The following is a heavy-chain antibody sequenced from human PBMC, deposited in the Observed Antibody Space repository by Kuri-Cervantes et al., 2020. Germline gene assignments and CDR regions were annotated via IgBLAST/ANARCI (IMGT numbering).Heavy chain of an antibody. CDR1: GYRFTSFG. V-gene: IGHV1-18*01. CDR2: ISGYNGDS. J-gene: IGHJ4*02. Sequence: ASVKVSCKASGYRFTSFGISWVRQAPGQGLEWLGWISGYNGDSDFDQKFQGRVTMTTDASTTTAYMELRSLRSDDTAVYYCARDASDINGWYGHDYWGQGTLVTVSS. D-gene: IGHD6-19*01. CDR3: ARDASDINGWYGHDY.